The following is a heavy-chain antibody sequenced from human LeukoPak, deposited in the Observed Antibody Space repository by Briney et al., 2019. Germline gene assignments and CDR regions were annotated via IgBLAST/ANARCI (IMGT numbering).Heavy chain of an antibody. D-gene: IGHD6-19*01. Sequence: PGGSLRLSCAASGFTFSSYGIHWVRQAPGKGLEWVAVIWYDGNNKYYAESVKGRFTISRDNSKNTLYLQMNSLRAEDTAVYYCARDLGISAVAGSSDCCGQGTLVTVSS. J-gene: IGHJ4*02. CDR1: GFTFSSYG. V-gene: IGHV3-33*01. CDR2: IWYDGNNK. CDR3: ARDLGISAVAGSSDC.